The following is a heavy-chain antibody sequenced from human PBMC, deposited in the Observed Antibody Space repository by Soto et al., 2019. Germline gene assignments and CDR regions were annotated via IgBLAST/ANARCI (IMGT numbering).Heavy chain of an antibody. CDR3: AKKSGVGATWYFDY. V-gene: IGHV3-23*01. CDR1: GFTFSNYG. CDR2: LPEIGTNT. D-gene: IGHD1-26*01. Sequence: PGGSLRLSCAASGFTFSNYGMSWVRQAPGKGLEWVSALPEIGTNTYYADSVKGRFTISRDNSKNTLFLQINNPRAGDTAVYYCAKKSGVGATWYFDYWGQGTLVTVSS. J-gene: IGHJ4*02.